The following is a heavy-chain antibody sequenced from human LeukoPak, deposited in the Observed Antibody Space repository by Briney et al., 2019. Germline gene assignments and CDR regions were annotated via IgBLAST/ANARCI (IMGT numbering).Heavy chain of an antibody. J-gene: IGHJ4*02. Sequence: TGGSLRLSCAASGFTFRSYGMHWVRQGPGKGLVWVSRINPDGSSTNDADFVKGRFTISRDNAKNTLNLQMNSLRAEDTAVYYCVRSTAVLPFDYWGQGIPVTVSS. CDR2: INPDGSST. CDR1: GFTFRSYG. D-gene: IGHD6-6*01. CDR3: VRSTAVLPFDY. V-gene: IGHV3-74*01.